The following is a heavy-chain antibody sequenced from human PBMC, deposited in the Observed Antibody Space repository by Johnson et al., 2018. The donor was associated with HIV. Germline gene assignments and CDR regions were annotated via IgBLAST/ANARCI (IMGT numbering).Heavy chain of an antibody. D-gene: IGHD6-13*01. CDR3: ARGKGAAAGLDAFDI. Sequence: VQLVESGGGLVQPGGSLRLSCAASGFTFSNYAMSWVRQAPGKGLQWVSGINWNGGSTGYADSMKGRFTISRDNARNSLDLQMNSLRAEDTALYFCARGKGAAAGLDAFDIWGQGIMVTVSS. CDR1: GFTFSNYA. J-gene: IGHJ3*02. V-gene: IGHV3-20*04. CDR2: INWNGGST.